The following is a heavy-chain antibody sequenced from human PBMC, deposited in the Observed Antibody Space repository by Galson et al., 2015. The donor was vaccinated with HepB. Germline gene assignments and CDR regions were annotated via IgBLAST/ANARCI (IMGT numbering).Heavy chain of an antibody. CDR2: IKQDGSEK. V-gene: IGHV3-7*01. J-gene: IGHJ4*02. CDR3: ARDRELVVRGWHYFDS. D-gene: IGHD3-10*01. Sequence: SLRLSCAASGFTFSSYWMSWVRQAPGKGLEWVANIKQDGSEKYYVDSVKGRFTISRDNAKNSLYLQMNSLRAEDTAVYYCARDRELVVRGWHYFDSWGQGTLVTVSS. CDR1: GFTFSSYW.